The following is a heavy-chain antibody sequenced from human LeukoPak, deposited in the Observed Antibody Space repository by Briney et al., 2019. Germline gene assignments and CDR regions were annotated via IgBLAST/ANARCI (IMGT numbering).Heavy chain of an antibody. V-gene: IGHV3-30*18. J-gene: IGHJ3*02. CDR3: AKRDRTGTHAFDI. Sequence: GGSLRLSCAASGFTFSTYGMHWVRQAPGKGLEWVAVISYDGSNKYYADSVKGRFTISRDNSKNTLYLQMNSLRAEDTAVYYCAKRDRTGTHAFDIWGQGTMVTVSS. D-gene: IGHD1-14*01. CDR2: ISYDGSNK. CDR1: GFTFSTYG.